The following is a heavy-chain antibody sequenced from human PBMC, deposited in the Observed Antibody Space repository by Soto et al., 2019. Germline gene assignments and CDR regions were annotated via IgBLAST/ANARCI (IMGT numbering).Heavy chain of an antibody. Sequence: EVQLVESGGGLVKPGGSLRLSCAASGFTFSKVWMSWVRQAPGEGLEWVGRIKSKKDGGTADYAAPVQGRFTFSRDDSKDTLYLQMNSLKTEDTAVYYCTTGFGENGESYSGQGTLVTVSS. CDR1: GFTFSKVW. CDR2: IKSKKDGGTA. CDR3: TTGFGENGESY. V-gene: IGHV3-15*01. J-gene: IGHJ4*02. D-gene: IGHD3-10*01.